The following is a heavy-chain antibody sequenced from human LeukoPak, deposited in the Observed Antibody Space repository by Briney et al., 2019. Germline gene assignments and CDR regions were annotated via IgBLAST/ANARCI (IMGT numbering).Heavy chain of an antibody. V-gene: IGHV4-39*07. CDR3: ARGYYYDSSGYYYVGAFDI. CDR1: GGPISSSRYY. J-gene: IGHJ3*02. CDR2: SYYSGST. D-gene: IGHD3-22*01. Sequence: SEPLTLTCTVSGGPISSSRYYCARIRQPPGKGLEWFGWSYYSGSTYYTPSLKSRVTISVDTSKNQFSLKLSSVTAADTAVYYCARGYYYDSSGYYYVGAFDIWGQGTMVTVSS.